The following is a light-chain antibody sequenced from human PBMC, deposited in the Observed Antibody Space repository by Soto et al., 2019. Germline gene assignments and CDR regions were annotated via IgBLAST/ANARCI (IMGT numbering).Light chain of an antibody. CDR1: QSISSNY. J-gene: IGKJ3*01. CDR3: LQYCSSPGLFT. Sequence: IVLTQSPGTLSLSPGDRATLSCRASQSISSNYLAWYQQKPGQAPRLLIYGASSRATGIPDRFSGSGSGADFTLTISRLEPEDFAVYYCLQYCSSPGLFTFGPGTKVDVK. V-gene: IGKV3-20*01. CDR2: GAS.